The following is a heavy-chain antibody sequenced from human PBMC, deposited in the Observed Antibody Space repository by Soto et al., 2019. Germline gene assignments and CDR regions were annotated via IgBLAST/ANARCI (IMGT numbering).Heavy chain of an antibody. Sequence: QVQLQQWGAGLLKPSETLSLTCAVYGGSFNGYYWTWIRQTPGKGLEWIGEINQSGSTNYKPSLKSRVSISADTSKKQFSLNLTSVTAADTAVYYCARGECSSNYCFTRWALDIWGQGTVVTVSS. D-gene: IGHD2-2*01. V-gene: IGHV4-34*01. J-gene: IGHJ3*02. CDR3: ARGECSSNYCFTRWALDI. CDR2: INQSGST. CDR1: GGSFNGYY.